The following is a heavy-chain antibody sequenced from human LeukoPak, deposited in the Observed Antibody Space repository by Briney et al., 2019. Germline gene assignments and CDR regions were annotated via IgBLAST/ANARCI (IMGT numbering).Heavy chain of an antibody. Sequence: PGASLTVSCKGSGYTFINYGISWVRQAPGQGLEWIGWINAFSGDMNPAQNFQGRVTMTIDTSTSTAYMELRSLTADDTGVYYCARDGSGTWLDPWGQGTLVTVSS. CDR3: ARDGSGTWLDP. CDR2: INAFSGDM. V-gene: IGHV1-18*01. J-gene: IGHJ5*02. CDR1: GYTFINYG. D-gene: IGHD3-10*01.